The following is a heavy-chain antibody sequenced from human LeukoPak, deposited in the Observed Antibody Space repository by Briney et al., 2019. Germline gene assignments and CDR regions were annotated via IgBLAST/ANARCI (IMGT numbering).Heavy chain of an antibody. CDR3: AKGVPYYYDSSGYYYGMDV. CDR1: GFTFDDYA. CDR2: ISWDGGST. J-gene: IGHJ6*02. Sequence: GGSLRLSCAASGFTFDDYAMHWVRQAPGKGLEWVSLISWDGGSTYYADSVKGRFTISRDNSKNSLYLQMNSLRAEDTALYYCAKGVPYYYDSSGYYYGMDVWGQGTTVTVSS. V-gene: IGHV3-43D*03. D-gene: IGHD3-22*01.